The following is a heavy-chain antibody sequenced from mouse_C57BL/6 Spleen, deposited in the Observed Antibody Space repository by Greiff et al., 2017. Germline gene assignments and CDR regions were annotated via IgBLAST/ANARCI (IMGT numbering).Heavy chain of an antibody. D-gene: IGHD1-1*02. Sequence: EVKLQESGPGMVKPSQSLSLTCTVTGYSITSGYDWHWIRHFPGNKLEWMGYISYSGSTNYNPSLKSRISITHDTSKNHFFLKLNSVTTEDTATYYCAGGGKGGYWYFDVWGTGTTVTVS. CDR3: AGGGKGGYWYFDV. CDR1: GYSITSGYD. CDR2: ISYSGST. J-gene: IGHJ1*03. V-gene: IGHV3-1*01.